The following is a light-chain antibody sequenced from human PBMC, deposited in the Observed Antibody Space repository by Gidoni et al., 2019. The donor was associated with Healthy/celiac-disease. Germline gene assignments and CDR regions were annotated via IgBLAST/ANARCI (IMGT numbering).Light chain of an antibody. CDR2: EAS. CDR3: QQGSNWPPT. Sequence: PATLFLSTGERATLSCRASQSVSSFLGWEQQKPGQGPRLLIYEASNKATGIPAKFSGNGSGTSFTLTINSLGPGNFAVYYCQQGSNWPPTFGQGTKLEIK. V-gene: IGKV3-11*01. CDR1: QSVSSF. J-gene: IGKJ5*01.